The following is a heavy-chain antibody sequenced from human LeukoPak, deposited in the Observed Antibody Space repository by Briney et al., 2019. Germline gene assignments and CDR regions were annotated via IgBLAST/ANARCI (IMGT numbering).Heavy chain of an antibody. Sequence: SETLSLTCTVSGGSISSSSYDWGWIRQHPGKGLEWIGRIYHSGSTYYNPSLKSRVTISVDTSKNQFSLKLSSVTAADTAVYYCARVSAGYCSGGSCYFSDAFDIWGQGTMVTVSS. CDR3: ARVSAGYCSGGSCYFSDAFDI. CDR1: GGSISSSSYD. V-gene: IGHV4-39*07. CDR2: IYHSGST. J-gene: IGHJ3*02. D-gene: IGHD2-15*01.